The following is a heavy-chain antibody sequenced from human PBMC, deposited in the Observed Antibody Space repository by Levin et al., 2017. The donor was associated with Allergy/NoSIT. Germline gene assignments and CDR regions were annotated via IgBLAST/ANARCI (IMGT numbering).Heavy chain of an antibody. J-gene: IGHJ3*02. CDR3: ATLQPYYYDSSGYNDAFDI. CDR2: IYYTGNT. V-gene: IGHV4-39*01. CDR1: GGSISSSSYY. D-gene: IGHD3-22*01. Sequence: PSETLSLTCTVSGGSISSSSYYWGWIRQPPGRGLEWIGNIYYTGNTYYNPALKSRVTISVDTSKNQFSLKLTSVTAADTAVYYCATLQPYYYDSSGYNDAFDIWGQGTMVTVSS.